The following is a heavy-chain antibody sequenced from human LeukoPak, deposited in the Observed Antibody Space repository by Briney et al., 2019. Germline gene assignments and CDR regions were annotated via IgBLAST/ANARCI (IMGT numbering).Heavy chain of an antibody. V-gene: IGHV3-7*01. D-gene: IGHD6-19*01. CDR2: IKQEGSDK. J-gene: IGHJ4*02. CDR3: ARASAVAGTRDY. Sequence: GGSLRLSCAASGFTFSSYSMSWVRQAPGKGLEWVANIKQEGSDKYYVDSVKGRFTISRDNAKNSLYLQMNSLRAEDTAIYYCARASAVAGTRDYWGQGTLVTVSS. CDR1: GFTFSSYS.